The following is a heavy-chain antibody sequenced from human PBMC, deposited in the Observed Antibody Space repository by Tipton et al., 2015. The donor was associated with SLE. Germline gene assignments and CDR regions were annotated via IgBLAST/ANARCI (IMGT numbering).Heavy chain of an antibody. V-gene: IGHV4-59*01. CDR3: ARAPGYDYFDY. Sequence: LRLSCTVSGGSISSYYWSWIRQPPGKGLEWIGYIYYSGSTNYNPSLKSRVTISVDTSKNQFSLKLSSVTAADTAVYYCARAPGYDYFDYWGQGTLVTVSS. CDR2: IYYSGST. CDR1: GGSISSYY. D-gene: IGHD3-3*01. J-gene: IGHJ4*02.